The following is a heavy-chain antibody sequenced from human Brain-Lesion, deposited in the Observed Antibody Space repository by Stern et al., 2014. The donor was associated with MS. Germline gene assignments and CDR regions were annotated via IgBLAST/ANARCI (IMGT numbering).Heavy chain of an antibody. Sequence: VQLLESGPGLVKPSQTLSLTCTVSGGSISSGSDYWIWIRQPVGKGLEWIGRIHPSGSAFYTPSLKSRVTISTDTSMNQFSLELNSATAADTAIYYCASGYRIFDYWGQGILVTVSS. CDR1: GGSISSGSDY. V-gene: IGHV4-61*02. J-gene: IGHJ4*02. CDR2: IHPSGSA. D-gene: IGHD5-18*01. CDR3: ASGYRIFDY.